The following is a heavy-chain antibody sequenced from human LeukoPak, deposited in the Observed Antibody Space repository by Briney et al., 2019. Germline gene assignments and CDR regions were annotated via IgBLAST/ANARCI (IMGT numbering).Heavy chain of an antibody. CDR1: GYTFTGYY. J-gene: IGHJ4*02. V-gene: IGHV1-2*02. CDR2: INPSSGGT. Sequence: ASVKVSCKASGYTFTGYYMHWVRQAPGQGLEWMGWINPSSGGTNYAQKFQGRVTMTRDTSISTAYMELGRLRSDDTAVYYCARAGLLLWFGELLSFDYWGLGTLVTVSS. CDR3: ARAGLLLWFGELLSFDY. D-gene: IGHD3-10*01.